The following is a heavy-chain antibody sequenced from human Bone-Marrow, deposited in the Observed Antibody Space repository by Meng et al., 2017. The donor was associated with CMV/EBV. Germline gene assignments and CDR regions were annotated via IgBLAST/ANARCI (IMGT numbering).Heavy chain of an antibody. CDR1: GFTFSSYS. Sequence: GESLKISCAASGFTFSSYSMNWVRQAPGKGLVWVSLINKGGSDIRYVDSVRGRFTISRDDAKSRLYLQMNGLRADDTGVYYCVREVEERGVRHFDHWGQGTLVTFSS. D-gene: IGHD1-1*01. J-gene: IGHJ4*02. CDR2: INKGGSDI. V-gene: IGHV3-74*01. CDR3: VREVEERGVRHFDH.